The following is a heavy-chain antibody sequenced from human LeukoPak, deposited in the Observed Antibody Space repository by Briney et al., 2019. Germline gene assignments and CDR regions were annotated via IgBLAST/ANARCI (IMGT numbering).Heavy chain of an antibody. CDR3: ARVGGH. J-gene: IGHJ4*02. CDR1: GLTVSKNY. Sequence: GGSLRLSCAASGLTVSKNYMSWVCQAPGKGLESVSVIYSGGSTYYADSVRGRFIISRDNSKNTLYLQMNSLRVEDTAVYYCARVGGHWGQGTLVTVSS. V-gene: IGHV3-53*01. D-gene: IGHD3-10*01. CDR2: IYSGGST.